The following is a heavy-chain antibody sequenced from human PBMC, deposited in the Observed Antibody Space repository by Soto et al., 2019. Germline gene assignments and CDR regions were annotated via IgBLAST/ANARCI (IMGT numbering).Heavy chain of an antibody. CDR2: IIPTFGTA. D-gene: IGHD5-12*01. CDR3: AIFDPVDIAATPQISRYYYYYGMDV. V-gene: IGHV1-69*13. J-gene: IGHJ6*02. Sequence: SVKVSCKASGGTFSSYAISWVRQAPGQGLEWMGGIIPTFGTANYAQKFQGRVTITADESTSTAYMELSSLRSDDTAVYYCAIFDPVDIAATPQISRYYYYYGMDVWG. CDR1: GGTFSSYA.